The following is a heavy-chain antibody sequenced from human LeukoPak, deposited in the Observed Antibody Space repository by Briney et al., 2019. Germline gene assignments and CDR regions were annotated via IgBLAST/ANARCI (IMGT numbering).Heavy chain of an antibody. CDR1: GLTVSNIH. J-gene: IGHJ4*02. D-gene: IGHD5-18*01. Sequence: GGSLRLSCAASGLTVSNIHMSWVRQAPGKGLEWVSVIYAGGSTYYADSAKGRFTISRDNSKNTLYLQMNSLRAEDTAVYYCARDLGTAMVQMWGQGTLVTVSS. V-gene: IGHV3-53*01. CDR2: IYAGGST. CDR3: ARDLGTAMVQM.